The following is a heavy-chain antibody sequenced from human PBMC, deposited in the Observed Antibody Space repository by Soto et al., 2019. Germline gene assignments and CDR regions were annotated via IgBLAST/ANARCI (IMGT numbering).Heavy chain of an antibody. CDR2: IYYSGST. CDR3: VRHRLLTPPVY. J-gene: IGHJ4*02. Sequence: SETLSPTGTVSGGSISSYYWSWIRQPPGKGLERIGNIYYSGSTNYNPSLKSRVTISVDTSKNQVSLKLSSVTAADTAVYYCVRHRLLTPPVYWGEGTPVTVSS. D-gene: IGHD1-26*01. V-gene: IGHV4-59*08. CDR1: GGSISSYY.